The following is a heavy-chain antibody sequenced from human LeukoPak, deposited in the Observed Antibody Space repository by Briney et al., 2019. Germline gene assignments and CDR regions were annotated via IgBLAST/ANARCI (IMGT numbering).Heavy chain of an antibody. D-gene: IGHD4-17*01. J-gene: IGHJ2*01. CDR2: ISSSDSTF. CDR1: RFTFSDFY. Sequence: GGSLRLSCAASRFTFSDFYMSWIRQSPGKGLEWVSHISSSDSTFYYADSVKGRFTISRDNAKNSVYLLLNSLTPEDTAVYYCARDLRAGGTWSYGVYFDLWGRGTLVTVSS. CDR3: ARDLRAGGTWSYGVYFDL. V-gene: IGHV3-11*04.